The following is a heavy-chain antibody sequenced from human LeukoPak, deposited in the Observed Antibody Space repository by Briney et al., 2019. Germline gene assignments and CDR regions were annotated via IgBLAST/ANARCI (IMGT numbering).Heavy chain of an antibody. V-gene: IGHV1-69*04. CDR2: IIPILGIA. CDR3: ARAGPGIADY. Sequence: ASVKVSCKASGGTFNSYAISWVRQAPGQGLEWMGRIIPILGIANYAQKFQGRVTITADKSTSTAYMELSSLRSEETAVYYCARAGPGIADYWGQGTLVTVSS. CDR1: GGTFNSYA. D-gene: IGHD6-13*01. J-gene: IGHJ4*02.